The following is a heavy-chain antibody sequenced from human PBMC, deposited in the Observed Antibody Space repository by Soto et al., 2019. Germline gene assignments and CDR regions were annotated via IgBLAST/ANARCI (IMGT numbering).Heavy chain of an antibody. CDR3: AKDLYSGSYYYYGMDV. CDR1: GFTFDDYA. CDR2: ISWNSGGI. D-gene: IGHD1-26*01. J-gene: IGHJ6*02. Sequence: GGSLRLSCAASGFTFDDYAMHWVRQAPGKGLEWVSGISWNSGGIGYADSVKGRFTISRDNAKNSLYLQMNSLRAEDTALYYCAKDLYSGSYYYYGMDVWGQGTTVTVSS. V-gene: IGHV3-9*01.